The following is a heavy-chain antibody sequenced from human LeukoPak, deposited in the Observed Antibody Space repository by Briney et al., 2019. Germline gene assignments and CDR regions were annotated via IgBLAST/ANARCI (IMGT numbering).Heavy chain of an antibody. Sequence: PGGSLRLSCAASGFTFSSYAMSWVRQAPGKGLEWVSAISGSGGSTYYADSVKGRFTISRDNSKNTLYLQMNSLRAEDTAVYYCAKAGITIFGVVPGGGYYMDVWGKGTTVTVSS. CDR3: AKAGITIFGVVPGGGYYMDV. J-gene: IGHJ6*03. CDR2: ISGSGGST. D-gene: IGHD3-3*01. CDR1: GFTFSSYA. V-gene: IGHV3-23*01.